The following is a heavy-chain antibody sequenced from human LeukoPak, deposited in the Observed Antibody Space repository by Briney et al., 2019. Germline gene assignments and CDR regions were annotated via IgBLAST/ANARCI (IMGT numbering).Heavy chain of an antibody. J-gene: IGHJ4*02. CDR1: GYTFTSYD. CDR2: MNPNSGNT. CDR3: ARDKCSGGSCYLDY. Sequence: ASVKVSCKASGYTFTSYDINWVRQATGQGLEWMGWMNPNSGNTGYAQKFQGRVTMTRNTSISTAYMELSSLRSEDTAVYYCARDKCSGGSCYLDYWGQGTLVTVSS. D-gene: IGHD2-15*01. V-gene: IGHV1-8*01.